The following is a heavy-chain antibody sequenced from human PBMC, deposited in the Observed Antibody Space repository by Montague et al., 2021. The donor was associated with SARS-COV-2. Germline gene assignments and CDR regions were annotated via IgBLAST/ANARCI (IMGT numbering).Heavy chain of an antibody. V-gene: IGHV3-21*01. D-gene: IGHD3-9*01. CDR1: GFTFSSYS. CDR2: ISSSSSYI. CDR3: ARDKYYDILTGYYNY. Sequence: LSCAASGFTFSSYSMNWVRQAPGKGLEWVSSISSSSSYIYYADSVKGRFTISRDNAKNSLYLQMNSLRAEDTAVYYCARDKYYDILTGYYNYWGQGTLVTVSS. J-gene: IGHJ4*02.